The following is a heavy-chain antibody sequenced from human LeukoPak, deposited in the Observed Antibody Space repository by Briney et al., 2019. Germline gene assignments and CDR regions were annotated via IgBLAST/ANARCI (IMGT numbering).Heavy chain of an antibody. V-gene: IGHV3-21*01. D-gene: IGHD5-18*01. J-gene: IGHJ4*02. Sequence: GGSLRLSCAASGFTFSSYSMNWVRQAPGKGLGWVSSISSSSSYIYYADSVKGRFTISRDNAKNSLYLQMNSLRAEDTAVYYCARGSISYGYFYFDYWGQGTLVTVSS. CDR2: ISSSSSYI. CDR3: ARGSISYGYFYFDY. CDR1: GFTFSSYS.